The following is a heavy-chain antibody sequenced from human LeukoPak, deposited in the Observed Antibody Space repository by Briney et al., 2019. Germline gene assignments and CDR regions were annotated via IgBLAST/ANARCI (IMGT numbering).Heavy chain of an antibody. CDR3: ARDPYYYDSSGYYYEDY. CDR1: GYTFTGYY. V-gene: IGHV1-2*02. D-gene: IGHD3-22*01. CDR2: INPNSGGT. Sequence: GASVKVSCKASGYTFTGYYMHWVRQAPGQGLEWMGWINPNSGGTNYAQKFQGRVTMTRDTSISTAYMELSRLRSDDTAVYYCARDPYYYDSSGYYYEDYWGQGILVTVSS. J-gene: IGHJ4*02.